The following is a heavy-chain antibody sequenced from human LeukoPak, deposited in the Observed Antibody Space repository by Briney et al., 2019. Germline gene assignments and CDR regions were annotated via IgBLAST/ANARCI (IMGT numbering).Heavy chain of an antibody. J-gene: IGHJ4*02. D-gene: IGHD6-19*01. Sequence: SETLSLTCTVSGGSISSYYWSWIRQPPGKGLEWIGYIYYSGSTNYNPSPKSRVTIPVDTSKNQFSLKLSSVTAADTAVYYCARGSGWYSPFDYWGQGTLVTVSS. CDR1: GGSISSYY. CDR2: IYYSGST. CDR3: ARGSGWYSPFDY. V-gene: IGHV4-59*01.